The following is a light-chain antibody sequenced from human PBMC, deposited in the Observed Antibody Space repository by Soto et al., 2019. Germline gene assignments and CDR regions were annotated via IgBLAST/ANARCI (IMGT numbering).Light chain of an antibody. CDR3: QQYCSSPWT. J-gene: IGKJ1*01. V-gene: IGKV3-20*01. CDR1: QSVSSSY. Sequence: EIVLTQSPGTLSLSPGERATLSCRASQSVSSSYLAWYQQKPGQAPRILIYGASSRATGIPDRFSGSGSGTDFSLTISRLEPEDFAVYYCQQYCSSPWTFGQGTKVEIK. CDR2: GAS.